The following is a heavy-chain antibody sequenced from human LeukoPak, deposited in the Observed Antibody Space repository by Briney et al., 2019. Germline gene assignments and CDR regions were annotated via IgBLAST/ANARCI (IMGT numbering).Heavy chain of an antibody. CDR3: ARGYYGMDV. Sequence: GGSLRLSCVASGFAFSSYWMNWVRQAPGKGLEWVVKIKQDGSEKFYVDSVKGRFTISRDNAKNSLCLQMNSLRVEDTAVYYCARGYYGMDVWGQGTTATVSS. CDR2: IKQDGSEK. V-gene: IGHV3-7*01. J-gene: IGHJ6*02. CDR1: GFAFSSYW.